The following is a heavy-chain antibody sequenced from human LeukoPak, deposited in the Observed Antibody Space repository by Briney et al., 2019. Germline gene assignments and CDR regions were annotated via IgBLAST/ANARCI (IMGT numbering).Heavy chain of an antibody. J-gene: IGHJ4*02. CDR3: AKGQTIAARLNLFDY. CDR2: ISWNSGSI. V-gene: IGHV3-9*01. CDR1: GFTFDDYA. D-gene: IGHD6-6*01. Sequence: GGSLRLSCAASGFTFDDYAMHWVRQAPGKGLEWVSGISWNSGSIGYADSVKGRFTISRDNAKNSLYLQMNSLRAEDTALYYCAKGQTIAARLNLFDYWGQGTLVTVSS.